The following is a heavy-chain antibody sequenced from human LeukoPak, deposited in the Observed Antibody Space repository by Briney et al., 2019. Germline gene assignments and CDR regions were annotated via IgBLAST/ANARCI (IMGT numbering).Heavy chain of an antibody. CDR1: GFNFGNHW. Sequence: GGSLRLSCAASGFNFGNHWMDWVRQAPGQGLEWVANIKEDGTLAYYADSVKGRFSISRDNAKNTLYLQMNSLRAEDTAVYYCGRDLGGRSGYWGQGTLVTVSS. D-gene: IGHD1-26*01. V-gene: IGHV3-7*03. CDR3: GRDLGGRSGY. J-gene: IGHJ4*02. CDR2: IKEDGTLA.